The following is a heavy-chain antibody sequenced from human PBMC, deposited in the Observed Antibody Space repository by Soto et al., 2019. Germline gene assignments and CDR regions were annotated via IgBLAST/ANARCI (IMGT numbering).Heavy chain of an antibody. V-gene: IGHV4-34*01. J-gene: IGHJ4*02. CDR3: AIYRQWLVPYYFDY. Sequence: QVQLQQWGAGLLKPSETLSLPCAVYGGSFSGYYWSWIRQPPGKGLEWIGEINHSGSTNYNPSLKSRVTISVDTSKSQFSLKLSSVTAADTAVYYCAIYRQWLVPYYFDYWGQGTLVTVSS. CDR1: GGSFSGYY. CDR2: INHSGST. D-gene: IGHD6-19*01.